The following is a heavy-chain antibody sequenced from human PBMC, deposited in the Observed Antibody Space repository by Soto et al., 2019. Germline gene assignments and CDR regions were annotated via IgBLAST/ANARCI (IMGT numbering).Heavy chain of an antibody. J-gene: IGHJ6*03. D-gene: IGHD2-2*01. CDR2: ISGSTGST. CDR3: SKDTISSPYYMDV. V-gene: IGHV3-23*01. Sequence: EVQVLESGGGLVQPGGSLRLSCAASGFTFSNFAMSWVRHAPGKGLEWVSEISGSTGSTYYADSVKGRFTISRDNSKNTLHLQINSLRAEDTAVYYCSKDTISSPYYMDVWGKGTTVTVSS. CDR1: GFTFSNFA.